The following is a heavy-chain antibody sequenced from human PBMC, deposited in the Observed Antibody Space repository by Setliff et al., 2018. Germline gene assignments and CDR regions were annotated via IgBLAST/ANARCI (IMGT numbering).Heavy chain of an antibody. CDR2: ISAYNGNT. V-gene: IGHV1-18*01. D-gene: IGHD4-17*01. CDR3: ARDRVEDYGGILHYYYYYMDV. J-gene: IGHJ6*03. Sequence: ASVKVSCKASGYTFTSYGISWVRQAPGQGLEWMGWISAYNGNTNYAQKLQGRVTMTTDTSTSTAYMERRSLRSDDTAVYYCARDRVEDYGGILHYYYYYMDVWGKGTTVTVSS. CDR1: GYTFTSYG.